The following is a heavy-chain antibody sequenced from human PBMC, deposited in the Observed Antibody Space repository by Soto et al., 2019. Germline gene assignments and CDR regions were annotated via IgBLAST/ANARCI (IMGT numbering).Heavy chain of an antibody. CDR1: GGSISSSSYY. CDR3: ARHCTRKQLGWILDAFDI. V-gene: IGHV4-39*01. CDR2: IYYSGST. Sequence: SETLSLTCTVSGGSISSSSYYWGWIRQPPGKGLEWIGSIYYSGSTYYNPSLKSRVTISVDTSKNQFSLKLSSVTAADTAVYYCARHCTRKQLGWILDAFDIWGQGTMVTVSS. D-gene: IGHD6-6*01. J-gene: IGHJ3*02.